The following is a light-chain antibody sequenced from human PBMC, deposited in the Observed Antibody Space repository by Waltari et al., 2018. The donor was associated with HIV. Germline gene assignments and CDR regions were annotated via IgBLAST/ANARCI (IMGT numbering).Light chain of an antibody. CDR3: QQYFTSART. V-gene: IGKV1-8*01. Sequence: AIRMTQSPSSVSASTGDRVTITCRATEDIGSDLAWYQQKPGKAPTLLISGTSTLQSGVPSRFSGSGSVTAFTLTISCLQSEDVATYFCQQYFTSARTFGQGARVE. J-gene: IGKJ1*01. CDR1: EDIGSD. CDR2: GTS.